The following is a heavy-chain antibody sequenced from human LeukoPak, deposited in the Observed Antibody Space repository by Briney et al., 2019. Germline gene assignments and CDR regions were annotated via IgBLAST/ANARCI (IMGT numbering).Heavy chain of an antibody. CDR1: GYSFTSYW. CDR3: ARRVPDYGVETFDY. J-gene: IGHJ4*02. Sequence: GESLKISCKGSGYSFTSYWVAGVRQMPGKDLEWMGIIYPGDSDTTYSPSFQGQVTISVDKSISTAYLQWSSLTASDTAMYYCARRVPDYGVETFDYWGQGTLVTVSS. D-gene: IGHD4-17*01. CDR2: IYPGDSDT. V-gene: IGHV5-51*01.